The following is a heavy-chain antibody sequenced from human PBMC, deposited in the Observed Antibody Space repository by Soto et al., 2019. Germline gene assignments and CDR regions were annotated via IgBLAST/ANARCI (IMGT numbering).Heavy chain of an antibody. CDR3: ARGTGYCSSTSCSNWFDP. CDR2: IYYSGST. CDR1: GGSISSGGYY. V-gene: IGHV4-31*03. Sequence: ASETLSLTCTVSGGSISSGGYYWSWIRQHPGKGLEWIGYIYYSGSTYYNPSLKSRVTISVDASKNQFSLKLSSVTAADTAVYYCARGTGYCSSTSCSNWFDPWGQGTLVTVSS. J-gene: IGHJ5*02. D-gene: IGHD2-2*01.